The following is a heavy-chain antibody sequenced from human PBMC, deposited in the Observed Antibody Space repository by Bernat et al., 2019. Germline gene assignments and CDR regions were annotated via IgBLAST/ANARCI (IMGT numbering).Heavy chain of an antibody. J-gene: IGHJ2*01. Sequence: EVQLLESGGGLVQPGGSLRLSCAASGFTFSSYAMSWVRQAPGKGLEWVSYISSSDNTVYYADSVKGRFTISRDNAKNSLYLQMNSLRVEDTAVYSCARGPGQNWYFDLWGRGTLVTVSS. D-gene: IGHD7-27*01. CDR1: GFTFSSYA. V-gene: IGHV3-48*03. CDR2: ISSSDNTV. CDR3: ARGPGQNWYFDL.